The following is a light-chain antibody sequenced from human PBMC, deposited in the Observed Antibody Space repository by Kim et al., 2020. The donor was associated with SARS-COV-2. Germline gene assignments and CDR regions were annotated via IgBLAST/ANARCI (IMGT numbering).Light chain of an antibody. J-gene: IGLJ2*01. Sequence: SSELTQDPAVSVALGQTVRVTCQGDSLRSFYASWYRQKPGQAPVLVIYAKNNRPSGIPDRFSGSSSGNTASLTITGAQAQDEADYYCTSRDSSGTRLVFGGETQLTVL. CDR1: SLRSFY. CDR2: AKN. CDR3: TSRDSSGTRLV. V-gene: IGLV3-19*01.